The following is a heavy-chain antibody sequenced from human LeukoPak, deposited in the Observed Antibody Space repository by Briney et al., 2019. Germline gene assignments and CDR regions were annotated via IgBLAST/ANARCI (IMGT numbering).Heavy chain of an antibody. CDR1: GFTFSTSW. CDR3: ARGRSGSYGFFDY. Sequence: GGSLRLSCEGSGFTFSTSWMHWVRQAPGKGLVWVSRIDSDGSRITYADSVKGRFTISRDNAKNTVYLQMNSLRAEDTAVYYCARGRSGSYGFFDYWSLGNLVTVSS. J-gene: IGHJ4*02. V-gene: IGHV3-74*03. CDR2: IDSDGSRI. D-gene: IGHD3-10*01.